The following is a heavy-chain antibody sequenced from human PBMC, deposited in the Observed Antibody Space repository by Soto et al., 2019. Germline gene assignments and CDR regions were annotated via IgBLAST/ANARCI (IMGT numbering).Heavy chain of an antibody. CDR2: VSHDGRNT. CDR3: AKGGRQWLVTSDFNY. J-gene: IGHJ4*02. V-gene: IGHV3-30*18. CDR1: GFTFGDYA. Sequence: GGSLRLSCAASGFTFGDYAMHWVRKAPGKGLEWLAVVSHDGRNTHYADSVKGRFTISRDSSKNTVSLEMTSLRAEDTAVYYCAKGGRQWLVTSDFNYWGQGA. D-gene: IGHD6-19*01.